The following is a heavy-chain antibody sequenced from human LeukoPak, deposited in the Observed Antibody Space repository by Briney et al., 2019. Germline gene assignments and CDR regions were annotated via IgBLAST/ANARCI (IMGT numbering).Heavy chain of an antibody. CDR2: IKQDGSEK. CDR1: GFTFSSYW. CDR3: ARGSGSYYALADY. V-gene: IGHV3-7*01. J-gene: IGHJ4*02. D-gene: IGHD3-10*01. Sequence: GGSPRLSCAASGFTFSSYWMSWVRQAPGKGLEWVANIKQDGSEKYYVDSVKGRFTISRDNAKNSLYLQMNSLRAEDTAVYYCARGSGSYYALADYWGQGTLVTVSS.